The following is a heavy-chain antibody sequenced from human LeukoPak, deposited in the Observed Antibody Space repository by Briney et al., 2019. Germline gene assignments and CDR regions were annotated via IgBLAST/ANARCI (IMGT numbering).Heavy chain of an antibody. CDR3: ARDVGFRSGQYDC. V-gene: IGHV4-39*07. Sequence: PSETLSLTCTVSGGSISSSSYYWGWIRQPPGKGLEWIGSIYYSGSTYYNPSLKSRVTISVDTSKNQFSLKLSSVTAADTAVYYCARDVGFRSGQYDCWGQGTLVTVSS. J-gene: IGHJ4*02. CDR1: GGSISSSSYY. D-gene: IGHD3-10*01. CDR2: IYYSGST.